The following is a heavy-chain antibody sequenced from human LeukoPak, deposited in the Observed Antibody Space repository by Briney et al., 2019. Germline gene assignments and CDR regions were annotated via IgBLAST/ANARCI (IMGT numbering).Heavy chain of an antibody. Sequence: SETLSLTCAVYGGSFSGYYWSWIRQPPGKGLEWIGEINHSGSTNYNPSLKSRVTISVDTSKNQFSLKLSSVTAADTAVYYCARVGRIVATTPDYWGQGALVTVSS. CDR2: INHSGST. D-gene: IGHD5-12*01. J-gene: IGHJ4*02. CDR3: ARVGRIVATTPDY. V-gene: IGHV4-34*01. CDR1: GGSFSGYY.